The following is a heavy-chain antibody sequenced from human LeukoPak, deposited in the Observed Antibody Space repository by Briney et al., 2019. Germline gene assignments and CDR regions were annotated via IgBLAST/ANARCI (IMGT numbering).Heavy chain of an antibody. CDR3: ARDRGFIGVFYNGIYV. D-gene: IGHD3-10*01. V-gene: IGHV3-21*01. Sequence: PGGSLRLSCAASGFTFSTHRMHWVRQAPGKGLEWVSSISGTSTYIHYADSVRGRFTISRDNAKNSLYLQMNSLRAEDTAVYYCARDRGFIGVFYNGIYVWGQGTTVTVSS. J-gene: IGHJ6*02. CDR2: ISGTSTYI. CDR1: GFTFSTHR.